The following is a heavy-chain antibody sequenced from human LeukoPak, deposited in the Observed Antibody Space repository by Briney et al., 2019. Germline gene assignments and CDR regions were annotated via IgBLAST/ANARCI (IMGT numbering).Heavy chain of an antibody. J-gene: IGHJ5*02. D-gene: IGHD2-15*01. CDR2: IKEDGSEK. CDR3: ARDRCSGGSCSDWFDP. CDR1: GFTFSSYW. Sequence: GGSLRLSCAASGFTFSSYWMNWVRQAPGKGLEWVANIKEDGSEKYYVDSVKGRFTISRDNAKNSLYRQMNSLRTEDTAVYYVARDRCSGGSCSDWFDPWGQGTLVTVSS. V-gene: IGHV3-7*01.